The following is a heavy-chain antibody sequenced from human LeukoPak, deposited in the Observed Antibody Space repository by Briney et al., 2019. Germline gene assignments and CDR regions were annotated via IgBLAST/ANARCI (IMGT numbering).Heavy chain of an antibody. CDR1: EFTFSSYW. CDR3: AKGGGYSGYDPPPFDY. Sequence: GGSLRLSCAASEFTFSSYWMSWVRQAPGKGLEWVATIKQDGSEKYYVDSVKGRVTISRDNAKNSLYLQMNSLRAEDTAVYYCAKGGGYSGYDPPPFDYWGQGTLVTVSS. J-gene: IGHJ4*02. V-gene: IGHV3-7*03. D-gene: IGHD5-12*01. CDR2: IKQDGSEK.